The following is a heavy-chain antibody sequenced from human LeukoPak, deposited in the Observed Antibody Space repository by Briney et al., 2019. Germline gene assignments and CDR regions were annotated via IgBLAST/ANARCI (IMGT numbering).Heavy chain of an antibody. CDR1: GGSIRSGTYY. CDR3: ARHPSGRMWLQQGGWFDP. Sequence: SETLSLTCTVSGGSIRSGTYYWGWIRQPPGKGLEWIGSIYYNGNTYYNPSLKSRVTISVDTSKNQFSLKLTSVTAADTAVYYCARHPSGRMWLQQGGWFDPWGQGTLVTVSS. D-gene: IGHD5-24*01. CDR2: IYYNGNT. V-gene: IGHV4-39*01. J-gene: IGHJ5*02.